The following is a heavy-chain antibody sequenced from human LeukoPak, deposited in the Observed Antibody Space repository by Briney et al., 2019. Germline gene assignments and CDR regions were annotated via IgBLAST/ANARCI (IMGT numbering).Heavy chain of an antibody. Sequence: GGSLKLSCAASGFTFSGSAMHWVRQASGKGLEWVGRIRSKANSYATAYAASVKGRFTISRDDSKNTVDLQMNSLRAEDTALYYCAKDSSAWFEDYFDYWGQGILVTVS. CDR3: AKDSSAWFEDYFDY. J-gene: IGHJ4*02. CDR1: GFTFSGSA. CDR2: IRSKANSYAT. V-gene: IGHV3-73*01. D-gene: IGHD6-13*01.